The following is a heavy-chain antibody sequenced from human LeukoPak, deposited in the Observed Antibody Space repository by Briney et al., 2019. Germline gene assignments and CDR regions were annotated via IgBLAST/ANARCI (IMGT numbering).Heavy chain of an antibody. CDR2: IKQDGSDK. CDR1: GFTFSSYW. D-gene: IGHD3-22*01. V-gene: IGHV3-7*01. J-gene: IGHJ4*02. Sequence: PGGSLRLSCAASGFTFSSYWMTWVRQAPGKGLEWEANIKQDGSDKRYVDSVKGRFTISRDNARNSLYLQMNSLRAEDTAVYYCARDLDYSDSSGPYPAYWGQGTLVTVSS. CDR3: ARDLDYSDSSGPYPAY.